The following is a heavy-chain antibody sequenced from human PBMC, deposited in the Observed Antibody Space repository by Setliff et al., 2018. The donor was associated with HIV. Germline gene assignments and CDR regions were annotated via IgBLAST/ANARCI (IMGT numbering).Heavy chain of an antibody. CDR2: IYWNDDK. Sequence: ESGPTRVNPTQTLTLTCTFSGFSLSTGGVGVGWIRQPPGKALEWLALIYWNDDKRYSPSLKTRLTITKDTSKNQLVLTVTNIDPVDTATYYCARHYYYGSGSYYKRDAFDIWGQGTTVTVPS. CDR1: GFSLSTGGVG. D-gene: IGHD3-10*01. J-gene: IGHJ3*02. V-gene: IGHV2-5*01. CDR3: ARHYYYGSGSYYKRDAFDI.